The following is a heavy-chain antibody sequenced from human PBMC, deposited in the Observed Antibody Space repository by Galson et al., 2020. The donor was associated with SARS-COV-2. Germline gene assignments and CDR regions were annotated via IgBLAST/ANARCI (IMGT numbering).Heavy chain of an antibody. Sequence: SQTLSLICAISGEDVASNNTAWNWNRQSPTRGLEWLGMTYYKSKWHYDYAVSVQSRVIINPDTSKNLFFLDLKSVTPEDSAVYYCARGPALGATANYYYYGFDVWGQGTTVTVSS. J-gene: IGHJ6*02. CDR2: TYYKSKWHY. V-gene: IGHV6-1*01. CDR1: GEDVASNNTA. CDR3: ARGPALGATANYYYYGFDV. D-gene: IGHD1-26*01.